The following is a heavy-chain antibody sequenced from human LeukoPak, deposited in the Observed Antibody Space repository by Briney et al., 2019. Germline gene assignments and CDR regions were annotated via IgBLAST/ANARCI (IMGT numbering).Heavy chain of an antibody. V-gene: IGHV1-18*01. CDR1: GGTFSSYA. CDR2: ISAYNGNT. J-gene: IGHJ4*02. D-gene: IGHD1-14*01. CDR3: ASSDNPGAFDH. Sequence: ASVKVSCKASGGTFSSYAISWVRQAPGRGLEWMGWISAYNGNTNYAQKLQGRVTMTTDTSTSTAYMELRSLRSDDTAVYYCASSDNPGAFDHWGQGTLVTVSS.